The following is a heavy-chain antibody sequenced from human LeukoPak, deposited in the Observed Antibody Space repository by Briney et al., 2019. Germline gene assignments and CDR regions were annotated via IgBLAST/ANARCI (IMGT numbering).Heavy chain of an antibody. CDR2: VSLEGVR. V-gene: IGHV4-4*02. CDR1: GGSITTTNW. CDR3: VGAVGRFDS. D-gene: IGHD1-26*01. Sequence: SETLRLTCGVSGGSITTTNWWRWVRQFPGQGLQWIGEVSLEGVRNYNPSLTSRVTMSLDKAKNLLSLNLNSVTAADTAVYYCVGAVGRFDSWGQGTLVTVSS. J-gene: IGHJ4*02.